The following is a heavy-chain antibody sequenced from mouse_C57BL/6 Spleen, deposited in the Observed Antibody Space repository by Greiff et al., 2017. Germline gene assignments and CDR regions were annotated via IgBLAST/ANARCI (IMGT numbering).Heavy chain of an antibody. CDR1: GYTFTSYW. D-gene: IGHD1-1*01. J-gene: IGHJ1*03. Sequence: QVHVKQPGAELVKPGASVKLSCKASGYTFTSYWMHWVKQRPGQGLEWIGMIHPNSGSTNYNEKFKSKATLTVDKSSSTAYMQLSSLTSEDSAVYYCARYYYGSTLWYFDVWGTGTTVTVSS. V-gene: IGHV1-64*01. CDR3: ARYYYGSTLWYFDV. CDR2: IHPNSGST.